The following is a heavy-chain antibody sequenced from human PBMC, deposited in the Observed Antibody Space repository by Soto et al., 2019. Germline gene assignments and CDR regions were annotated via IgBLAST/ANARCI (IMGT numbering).Heavy chain of an antibody. J-gene: IGHJ6*02. D-gene: IGHD4-17*01. Sequence: SETLSLTCTVSGGSISSYYWSWIRQPPGKGLEWIGYIYYSGSTNYNPSLKSRVTISVDTSKNQFSLKLSSVTAADTAVYYCARVMTTVVTPRYYYYYGMDVWGQGTTVTV. CDR3: ARVMTTVVTPRYYYYYGMDV. V-gene: IGHV4-59*01. CDR1: GGSISSYY. CDR2: IYYSGST.